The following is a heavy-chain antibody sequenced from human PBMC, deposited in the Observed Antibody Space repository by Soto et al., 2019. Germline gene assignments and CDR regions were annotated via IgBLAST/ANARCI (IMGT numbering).Heavy chain of an antibody. D-gene: IGHD3-10*01. J-gene: IGHJ6*02. Sequence: QPGGSLRLSCAASGFTFSSYWMSWVRQAPGKGLEWVANIKQDGSEKYYVDSVKGRFTISRDNAKNSLYLQMNSLRAEDTAVYYCARDRKYGPIRGYYYYYGMDVWGQGTTVTVS. CDR3: ARDRKYGPIRGYYYYYGMDV. V-gene: IGHV3-7*03. CDR2: IKQDGSEK. CDR1: GFTFSSYW.